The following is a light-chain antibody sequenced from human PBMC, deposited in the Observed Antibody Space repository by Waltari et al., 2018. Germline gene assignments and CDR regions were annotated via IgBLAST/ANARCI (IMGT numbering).Light chain of an antibody. Sequence: QPDLSEPACVAWAPGDGHTVSCTGTSSDDGSYNYFSWYQQQPGKAPKLMIYDVRNQPSGVSNRFSGSKYGNTAALTISGLQAEDEADDYCSSYTSSSAVFGGGTKLTVL. CDR3: SSYTSSSAV. CDR2: DVR. J-gene: IGLJ2*01. V-gene: IGLV2-14*03. CDR1: SSDDGSYNY.